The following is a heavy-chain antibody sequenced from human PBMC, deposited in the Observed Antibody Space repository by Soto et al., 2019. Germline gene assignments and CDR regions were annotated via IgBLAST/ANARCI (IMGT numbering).Heavy chain of an antibody. J-gene: IGHJ5*02. CDR3: AREDCSGGSCYSSSWFDP. CDR1: GGTFSSYA. Sequence: GASVKVSCKASGGTFSSYAISWVRQAPGQGLEWMGGIIPIFGTANYAQKFQGRVTITADESTSTAYMELSSLRSEDTAVYYCAREDCSGGSCYSSSWFDPWGQGTLVTVS. D-gene: IGHD2-15*01. V-gene: IGHV1-69*13. CDR2: IIPIFGTA.